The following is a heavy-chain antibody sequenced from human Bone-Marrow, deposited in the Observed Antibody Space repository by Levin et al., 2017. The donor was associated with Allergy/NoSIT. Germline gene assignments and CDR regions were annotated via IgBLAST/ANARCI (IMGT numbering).Heavy chain of an antibody. J-gene: IGHJ4*02. V-gene: IGHV3-15*01. CDR2: IKGKTDGGTT. Sequence: GESLKISCVASGFTFGNAWMNWVRQAPGKGLQWVGRIKGKTDGGTTDYAAPVKVRFTISRDDSKKTLYLQMNSLKTEDTAIYYCTTRSHWGQGTLVTVSS. CDR3: TTRSH. CDR1: GFTFGNAW.